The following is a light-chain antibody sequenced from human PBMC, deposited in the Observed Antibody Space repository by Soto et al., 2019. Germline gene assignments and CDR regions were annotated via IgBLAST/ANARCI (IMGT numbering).Light chain of an antibody. CDR1: QSISSW. CDR3: QQYNSYST. Sequence: DIQMTQSPSTLSASVGDRVTITCRASQSISSWLAWYQQKPGKAPNLLIYDASSLESGVPSRFSGSGSGTEFTLTISSLQPDDFATYYCQQYNSYSTFGQGTKVEIQ. V-gene: IGKV1-5*01. J-gene: IGKJ1*01. CDR2: DAS.